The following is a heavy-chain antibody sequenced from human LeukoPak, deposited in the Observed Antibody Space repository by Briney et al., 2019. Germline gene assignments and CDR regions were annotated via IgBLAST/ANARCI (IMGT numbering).Heavy chain of an antibody. CDR1: GFTFSGSA. Sequence: GGSLRLSCAASGFTFSGSAMHWVRQASGKGLEWVGRIRSKANSYATAYAASVKGRFTISRDDSKNTAHLQMNSLKTEDTAVYYCTRYVRLGELSLDYWGQGTLVTVSS. CDR2: IRSKANSYAT. D-gene: IGHD3-16*02. J-gene: IGHJ4*02. CDR3: TRYVRLGELSLDY. V-gene: IGHV3-73*01.